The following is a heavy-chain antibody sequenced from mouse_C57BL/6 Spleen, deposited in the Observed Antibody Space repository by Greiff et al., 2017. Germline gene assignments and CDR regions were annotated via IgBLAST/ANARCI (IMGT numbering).Heavy chain of an antibody. D-gene: IGHD2-5*01. J-gene: IGHJ4*01. V-gene: IGHV1-66*01. CDR1: GYSFTSYY. CDR3: ARYSNYEDYYAMDY. CDR2: IYPGSGNT. Sequence: VQLQQSGPELVKPGASVKISCKASGYSFTSYYIHWVKQRPGQGLEWIGWIYPGSGNTKYNEKFKGKATLTADTSSSTAYMQLSSLTSEDSAVYYCARYSNYEDYYAMDYWGQGTSVTVSS.